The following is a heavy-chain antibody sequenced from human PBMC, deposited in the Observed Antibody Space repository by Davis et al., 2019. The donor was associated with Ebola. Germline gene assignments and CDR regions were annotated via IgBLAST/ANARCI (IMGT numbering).Heavy chain of an antibody. CDR3: AIADPHLRYGMDV. CDR2: IHPSGGST. Sequence: ASVPVSCKASGYTFTGYYMHWVRPAPVQGLEWMGRIHPSGGSTSYAQKFQGRVTMTRNTSISTAYMELSSLRSEDTAVYYCAIADPHLRYGMDVWGKGTTVTVSS. V-gene: IGHV1-46*01. CDR1: GYTFTGYY. J-gene: IGHJ6*04.